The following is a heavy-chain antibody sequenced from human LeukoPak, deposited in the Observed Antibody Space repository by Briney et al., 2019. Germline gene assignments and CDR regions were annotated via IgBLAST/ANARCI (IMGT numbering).Heavy chain of an antibody. V-gene: IGHV3-30*18. CDR1: GFTFSNYG. D-gene: IGHD1/OR15-1a*01. CDR3: TKANQTTQRGFLDY. CDR2: ISSDGSNK. Sequence: GGSLRLSCAASGFTFSNYGMHWVRQAPGKGLEWVAVISSDGSNKYYADSVKGRFAISRDNSKNTLYLQMNSLRAEDTAVYYCTKANQTTQRGFLDYWGQGNLVTVSS. J-gene: IGHJ4*02.